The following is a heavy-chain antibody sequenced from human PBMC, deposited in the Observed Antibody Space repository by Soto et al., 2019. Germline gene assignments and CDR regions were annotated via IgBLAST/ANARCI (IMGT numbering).Heavy chain of an antibody. CDR2: INAGNGNT. Sequence: SVEVSCKASGYTFTSYAMYWVRHAPGQRLEWMGWINAGNGNTKYSQKFQGRVTITRDTSASTAYMELSSLRSEDTAVYYCARARRYYGSGSYYNLVYWGQGTLVTDS. D-gene: IGHD3-10*01. J-gene: IGHJ4*02. V-gene: IGHV1-3*01. CDR3: ARARRYYGSGSYYNLVY. CDR1: GYTFTSYA.